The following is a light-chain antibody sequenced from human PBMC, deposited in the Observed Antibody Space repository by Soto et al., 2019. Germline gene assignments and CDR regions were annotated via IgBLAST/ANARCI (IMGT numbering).Light chain of an antibody. V-gene: IGKV2-28*01. CDR3: MQALQTPWT. Sequence: DIVMTQSPVSLPVTPGEPASISCRSSQSLLHINGYNYLDWYLQKPGQSPQLLIFLGSNRASGVPDRFSGSGSGTDFTLEISRVEAEDVGVYYCMQALQTPWTFGQGTKVAIK. CDR1: QSLLHINGYNY. CDR2: LGS. J-gene: IGKJ1*01.